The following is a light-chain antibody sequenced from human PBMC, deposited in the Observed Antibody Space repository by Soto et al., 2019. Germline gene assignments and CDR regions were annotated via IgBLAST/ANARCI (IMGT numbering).Light chain of an antibody. CDR2: GNS. V-gene: IGLV1-40*01. CDR3: QSYHSRLSGLV. Sequence: QSVLTQPPSVSGAPGQRVTIYCTGSSSTIGAGYDVHWYQQLPGTAPKLLTSGNSNRPSGVPDRFSGSKSGTSASLAITGLQAEYEADYYCQSYHSRLSGLVFGTGTKLNVL. CDR1: SSTIGAGYD. J-gene: IGLJ1*01.